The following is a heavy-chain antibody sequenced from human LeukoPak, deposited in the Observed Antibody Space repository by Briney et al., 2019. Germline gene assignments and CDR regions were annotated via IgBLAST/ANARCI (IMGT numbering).Heavy chain of an antibody. Sequence: GESLKISCKASGYSFVSHWIVWVRQMPGKGLEWLGIIYPGDSDTRYSPSFQGQVTISADKSISTAYLQWSSLKASDTAMYYCASSTVYSSSWYPSPDYWGQGTLVTVSS. CDR1: GYSFVSHW. CDR2: IYPGDSDT. V-gene: IGHV5-51*01. J-gene: IGHJ4*02. D-gene: IGHD6-13*01. CDR3: ASSTVYSSSWYPSPDY.